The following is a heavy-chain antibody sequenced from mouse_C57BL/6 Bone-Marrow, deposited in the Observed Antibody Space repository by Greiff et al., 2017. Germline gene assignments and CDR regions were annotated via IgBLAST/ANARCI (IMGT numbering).Heavy chain of an antibody. Sequence: EVKLVESGPGLVKPSQSLSLSCSVTGYSITSGYYWNWIRQFPGNKLEWMGYISYDGSNNYNPSLKNRNSITRDTSKNQFYLKLNSVTTEDTATYYCARAVGYAMDYWGQGTSVTVSS. V-gene: IGHV3-6*01. D-gene: IGHD1-1*01. J-gene: IGHJ4*01. CDR3: ARAVGYAMDY. CDR2: ISYDGSN. CDR1: GYSITSGYY.